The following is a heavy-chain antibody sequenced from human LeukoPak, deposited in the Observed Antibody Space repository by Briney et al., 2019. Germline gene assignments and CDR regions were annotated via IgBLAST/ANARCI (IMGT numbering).Heavy chain of an antibody. Sequence: GGSLRLSCAASGFTFSSYAMSWVRQAPGKGLDWVSAISGSGGSTYYADSVKGRFTISRDNSKNTLDLQMNSLRAEDTAVYYCAKDGSPLRFLEWLGYWGQGTLVTVSS. V-gene: IGHV3-23*01. CDR1: GFTFSSYA. D-gene: IGHD3-3*01. CDR2: ISGSGGST. CDR3: AKDGSPLRFLEWLGY. J-gene: IGHJ4*02.